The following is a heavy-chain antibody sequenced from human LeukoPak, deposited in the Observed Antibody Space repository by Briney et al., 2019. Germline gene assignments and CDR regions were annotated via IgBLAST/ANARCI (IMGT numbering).Heavy chain of an antibody. Sequence: GGSLRLSCAASGFTVSSNYMSWVRQAPGKGLEWVSVIYSGGSTYYADSVKGRFTISRDNSKNTLYLQMNSLRAEDTAVYYCATGRIAAAGPGSLSNFDYWGQGTLVTVSS. V-gene: IGHV3-66*01. CDR1: GFTVSSNY. CDR3: ATGRIAAAGPGSLSNFDY. D-gene: IGHD6-13*01. CDR2: IYSGGST. J-gene: IGHJ4*02.